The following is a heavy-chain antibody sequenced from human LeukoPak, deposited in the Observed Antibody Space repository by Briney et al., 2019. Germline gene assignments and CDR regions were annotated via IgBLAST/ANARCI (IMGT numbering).Heavy chain of an antibody. V-gene: IGHV4-34*01. D-gene: IGHD3-22*01. CDR2: INHSGST. CDR3: ARMAYDSSALNAFDI. J-gene: IGHJ3*02. CDR1: GGSFSGYY. Sequence: KASETLSLTCAVYGGSFSGYYWTWIRQPPGKGLEWIGEINHSGSTNYNPSLKSRVTISVDKSKNQFSLKLSSVTAADTAVYYCARMAYDSSALNAFDIWGQGTMVTVSS.